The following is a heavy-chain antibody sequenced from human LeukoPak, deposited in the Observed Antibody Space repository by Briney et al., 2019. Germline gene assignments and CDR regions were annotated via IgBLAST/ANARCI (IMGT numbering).Heavy chain of an antibody. Sequence: TPSETLSLTCTVSGGSISSSSYYWGWIRQPPGKGLEWIGSIYYSGSTYYNPSLKSRVTISVDTSKNQFSLKLSSVTAADTAVYYCARARAAADAFDIWGQGTMVTVSS. J-gene: IGHJ3*02. CDR3: ARARAAADAFDI. V-gene: IGHV4-39*01. D-gene: IGHD6-13*01. CDR2: IYYSGST. CDR1: GGSISSSSYY.